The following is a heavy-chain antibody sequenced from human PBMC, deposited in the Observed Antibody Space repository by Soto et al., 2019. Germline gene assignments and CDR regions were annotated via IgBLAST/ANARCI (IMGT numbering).Heavy chain of an antibody. CDR1: GGSISSGGYY. D-gene: IGHD2-15*01. V-gene: IGHV4-31*03. CDR2: IYYSGST. CDR3: ARDILGYCSGGSCYSFDTDY. J-gene: IGHJ4*02. Sequence: SETLSLTCTVSGGSISSGGYYWSWIRQHPGKGLEWIGYIYYSGSTYYNPSLKSRVTISVDTSKNQFSLKLSSVTAADTAVYYCARDILGYCSGGSCYSFDTDYWGQGTLVTVSS.